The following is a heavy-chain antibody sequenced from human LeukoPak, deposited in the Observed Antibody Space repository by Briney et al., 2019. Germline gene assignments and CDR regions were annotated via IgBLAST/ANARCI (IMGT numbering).Heavy chain of an antibody. CDR2: INPNSGGT. V-gene: IGHV1-2*02. CDR1: GYTFTGYY. Sequence: ASVKVSCKASGYTFTGYYMHWVRQAPGQGLEWMGWINPNSGGTNYAQKFQGRATMTRDTSISTAYMELSRLRSDDTAVYYCARASGVPAAIMDVWGKGTTVTVSS. CDR3: ARASGVPAAIMDV. D-gene: IGHD2-2*01. J-gene: IGHJ6*03.